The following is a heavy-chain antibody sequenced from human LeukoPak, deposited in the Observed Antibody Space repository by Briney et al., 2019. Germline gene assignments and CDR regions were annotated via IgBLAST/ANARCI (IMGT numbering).Heavy chain of an antibody. D-gene: IGHD6-19*01. CDR3: ARTDSSGWYVFDY. J-gene: IGHJ4*02. CDR2: IYSSGST. V-gene: IGHV4-59*01. CDR1: GGSISNYF. Sequence: SETLSLTCSVSGGSISNYFWTWIRQPPGKGLEWIGYIYSSGSTYYNPSLKSRVTISVDTSKNQFSLKLSSVTAADTAVYYCARTDSSGWYVFDYWGQGTLVTVSS.